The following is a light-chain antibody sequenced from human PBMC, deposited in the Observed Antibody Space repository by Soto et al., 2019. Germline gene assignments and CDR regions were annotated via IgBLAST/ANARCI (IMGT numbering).Light chain of an antibody. CDR3: QHYDHLPLT. J-gene: IGKJ4*01. V-gene: IGKV1-33*01. CDR2: DSS. Sequence: DVQMTQSPSSLSASVGDRVTITCQASQDISNYLNWYQQRPGKAPKLLIYDSSNLETGVPSRFSGDGSGTHFTFTISSLRPEVIGTYYCQHYDHLPLTFGGGTKVAIK. CDR1: QDISNY.